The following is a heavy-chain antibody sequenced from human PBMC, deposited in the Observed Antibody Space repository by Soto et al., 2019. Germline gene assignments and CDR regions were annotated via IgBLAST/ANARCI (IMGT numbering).Heavy chain of an antibody. CDR2: VNPSGGHT. V-gene: IGHV1-46*01. CDR3: ARGGHVVVVTAALDY. D-gene: IGHD2-21*02. J-gene: IGHJ4*02. Sequence: QVQLMQSGAEVKKPGASVKVYCKASGDTFTDYYIHWVRQAPGQGLAWMGTVNPSGGHTTYAQHFLGRVTMTRDTATSTLCMELTSLTSDDTAIYYCARGGHVVVVTAALDYWGQGTLVTVSS. CDR1: GDTFTDYY.